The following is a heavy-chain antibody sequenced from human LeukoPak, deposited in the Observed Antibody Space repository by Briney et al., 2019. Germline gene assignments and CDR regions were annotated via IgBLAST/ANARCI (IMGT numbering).Heavy chain of an antibody. D-gene: IGHD2-2*01. V-gene: IGHV3-7*05. Sequence: GGSLRLSCAASGFAFTNYWMSWVRQAPGKGLEWVANIKEDGSDKYYVDSVKGRFTISRDNAKNSQYLQMNSLRAEDTAVYHCARDCTSTSCYVFDYWGQGTLVSVSS. CDR3: ARDCTSTSCYVFDY. J-gene: IGHJ4*02. CDR2: IKEDGSDK. CDR1: GFAFTNYW.